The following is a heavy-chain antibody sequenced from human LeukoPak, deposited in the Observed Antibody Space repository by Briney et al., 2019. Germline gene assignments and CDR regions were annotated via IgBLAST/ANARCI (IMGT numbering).Heavy chain of an antibody. V-gene: IGHV1-24*01. J-gene: IGHJ4*02. CDR3: AAQLWFGEFPFDY. D-gene: IGHD3-10*01. Sequence: ASVKVSCKVSGYTLTELSMHWVRQAPGKGLEWMGGFDPEDGETIYAQKFQGRVTMTEDTSTDTAYMELSSLRSEYTAVYYCAAQLWFGEFPFDYWGQGTLVTVSS. CDR2: FDPEDGET. CDR1: GYTLTELS.